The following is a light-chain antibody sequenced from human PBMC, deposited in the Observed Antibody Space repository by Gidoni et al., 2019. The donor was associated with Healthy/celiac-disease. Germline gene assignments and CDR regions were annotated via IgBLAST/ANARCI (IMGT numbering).Light chain of an antibody. CDR2: GAS. CDR1: QSVSSN. CDR3: QHYNNWPPVT. Sequence: EIVMTQSPATLSVSPGERATLSCRASQSVSSNLAWYQQKPGQAPRLLIYGASTRATGFPARFSGSGSGTEFTLTISSLQSEDFAVYYCQHYNNWPPVTFGPGTKVDIK. J-gene: IGKJ3*01. V-gene: IGKV3-15*01.